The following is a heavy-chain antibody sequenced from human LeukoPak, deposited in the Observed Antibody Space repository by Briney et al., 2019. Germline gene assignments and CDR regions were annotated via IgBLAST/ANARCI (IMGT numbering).Heavy chain of an antibody. D-gene: IGHD2-21*02. CDR3: ARDKKRGVTQPTEPRRYYYYGMDV. CDR1: GGSFSGYY. J-gene: IGHJ6*02. V-gene: IGHV4-34*01. CDR2: INHSGST. Sequence: SETLSLTCAVYGGSFSGYYWSWIRQPPGKGLEWIGEINHSGSTNYNPSLKSRVTISVDTSKNQFSLKLSSVTAADTAVYYCARDKKRGVTQPTEPRRYYYYGMDVWGQGTTVTVSS.